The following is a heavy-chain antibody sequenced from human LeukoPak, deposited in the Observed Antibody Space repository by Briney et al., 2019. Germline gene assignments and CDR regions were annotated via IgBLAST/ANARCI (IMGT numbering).Heavy chain of an antibody. V-gene: IGHV4-39*07. J-gene: IGHJ3*02. CDR1: GGSISSSSYY. Sequence: SETLSLTCTVSGGSISSSSYYWGWIRQPPGKGLEWIGSIYYSGSTYYNPSLKSRVTISVDTSKNQFSLKLSSVTAADTAVYYCARATTLWFGEPGAFDIWGQGTMVTVSS. CDR3: ARATTLWFGEPGAFDI. CDR2: IYYSGST. D-gene: IGHD3-10*01.